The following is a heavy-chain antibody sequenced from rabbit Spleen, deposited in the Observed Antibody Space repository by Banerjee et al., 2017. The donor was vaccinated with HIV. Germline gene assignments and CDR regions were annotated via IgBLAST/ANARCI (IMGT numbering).Heavy chain of an antibody. D-gene: IGHD2-1*01. Sequence: QSLEESGGDLVKPEGSLTLTCTASGIDFSDKYWMSWVRQAPGKGLEWIGCIDTGSGGSTYYARWAKGRFTISKTSSTTVTLQMTSLTAADTATYFCARGLHDEPDLWGPGTLVTVS. CDR2: IDTGSGGST. J-gene: IGHJ4*01. CDR1: GIDFSDKYW. V-gene: IGHV1S40*01. CDR3: ARGLHDEPDL.